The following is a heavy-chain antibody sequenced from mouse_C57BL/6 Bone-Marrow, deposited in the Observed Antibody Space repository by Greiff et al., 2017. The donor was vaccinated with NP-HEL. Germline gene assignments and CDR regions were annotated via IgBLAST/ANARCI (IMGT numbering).Heavy chain of an antibody. J-gene: IGHJ4*01. CDR2: IYIGNGYT. CDR3: AKRAYYGSSHYAMDY. D-gene: IGHD1-1*01. V-gene: IGHV1-58*01. CDR1: GYTFTSYG. Sequence: DVKLQESGAELVRPGSSVKMSCKTSGYTFTSYGINWVKQRPGQGLEWIGYIYIGNGYTEYNEKFKGKATLTLDTSSSTAYMQLSILTSEDSAIYFCAKRAYYGSSHYAMDYWGQGTSVTVSS.